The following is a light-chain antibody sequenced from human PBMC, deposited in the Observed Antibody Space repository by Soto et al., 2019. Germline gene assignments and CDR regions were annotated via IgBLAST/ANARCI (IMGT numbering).Light chain of an antibody. CDR1: QSVGSTY. CDR3: QQFGGSPFT. J-gene: IGKJ3*01. V-gene: IGKV3-20*01. Sequence: EIVLMQSPGTLSLSPGERATLSCRASQSVGSTYLAWYQQKPGQAPRLLIYGASRRATGIPDRFSGSGSGTDFTLTISRLEPEDFAVYYCQQFGGSPFTFGPGTKVDIK. CDR2: GAS.